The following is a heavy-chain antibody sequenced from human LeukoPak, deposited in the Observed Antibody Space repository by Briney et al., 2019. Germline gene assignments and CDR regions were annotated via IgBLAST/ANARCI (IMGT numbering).Heavy chain of an antibody. CDR3: ARDAYYYDRSGYYRYFDY. CDR2: ISSSSSYI. Sequence: GGSLRLSCAASGFTSNSYSMNWVRQAPGKGLGWVSSISSSSSYIYFADSVKGRFTISRDNAKNSLYLQMDSLRAEDTAVYNCARDAYYYDRSGYYRYFDYWGQGTLVTVSS. V-gene: IGHV3-21*01. J-gene: IGHJ4*02. D-gene: IGHD3-22*01. CDR1: GFTSNSYS.